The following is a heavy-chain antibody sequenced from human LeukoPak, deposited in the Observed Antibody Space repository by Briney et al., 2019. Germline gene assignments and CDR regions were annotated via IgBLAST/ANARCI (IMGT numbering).Heavy chain of an antibody. J-gene: IGHJ3*01. Sequence: GRSLRLSCAASGFTFSSYVMHWVRQAPGKGLEWIAYVNTRSGTISYTDSVKGRFTVSADIAKNSVHLQMNSLRAEDTAVYYCARDEYYAFDLWGQGTMVTVSS. CDR3: ARDEYYAFDL. D-gene: IGHD6-6*01. CDR2: VNTRSGTI. V-gene: IGHV3-48*01. CDR1: GFTFSSYV.